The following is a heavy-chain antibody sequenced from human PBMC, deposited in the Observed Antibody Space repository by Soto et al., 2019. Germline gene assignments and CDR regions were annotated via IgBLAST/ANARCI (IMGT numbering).Heavy chain of an antibody. J-gene: IGHJ3*02. CDR3: ARGRSFLKLGGDAFDI. V-gene: IGHV3-64*02. D-gene: IGHD7-27*01. CDR1: GFTFSSYA. Sequence: GGSLRLSCAASGFTFSSYAMHWVRQAPGKGLEYVSAISSNGGSTYYADSVKGRFTISRDNSKNTLYLQMGSLRAEDMAVYYCARGRSFLKLGGDAFDIWGQGTMVTVSS. CDR2: ISSNGGST.